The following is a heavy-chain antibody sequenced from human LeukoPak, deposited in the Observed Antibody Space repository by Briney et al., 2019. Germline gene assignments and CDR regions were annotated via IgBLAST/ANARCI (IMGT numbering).Heavy chain of an antibody. CDR3: ATSLGSKNAFHI. J-gene: IGHJ3*02. CDR1: GGSISTYY. Sequence: SETLSLTCTVSGGSISTYYWTWIRQPPGKVPAWIGNIHYSGSTNYNPSVKTRVSISVDTARNEFSLNLNSVTAADTAVYYCATSLGSKNAFHIWGQGTMVTVSS. CDR2: IHYSGST. D-gene: IGHD1-26*01. V-gene: IGHV4-59*08.